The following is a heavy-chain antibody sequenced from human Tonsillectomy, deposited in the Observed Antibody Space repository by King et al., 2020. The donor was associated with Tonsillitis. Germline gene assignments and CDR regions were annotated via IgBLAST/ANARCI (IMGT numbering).Heavy chain of an antibody. CDR3: ARDGQHSCSWYLDD. Sequence: MQLQESGPGLVKPSETLSLTCSVSGGSISVDYWSWIRQPPGKGLEWIGYRSHSGSTNYNPSLKTRVTISVDTSKSQFSLRLSSVTAADTAVYYCARDGQHSCSWYLDDWGQGVLVTVSS. D-gene: IGHD2-15*01. CDR2: RSHSGST. J-gene: IGHJ4*02. CDR1: GGSISVDY. V-gene: IGHV4-59*01.